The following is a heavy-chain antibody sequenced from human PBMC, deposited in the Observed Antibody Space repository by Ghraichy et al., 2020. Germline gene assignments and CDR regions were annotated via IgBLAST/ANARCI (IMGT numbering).Heavy chain of an antibody. CDR3: AGVVVVAAAKDYMDV. Sequence: LSLTCVASGFTVSSYYMTWVRQAPGKGLEWVSTIYITGNTFYADSVKGRFTISRDSSKNTVFLQMNSLRAEDTAVYYCAGVVVVAAAKDYMDVWGEGTTVTVSS. CDR2: IYITGNT. CDR1: GFTVSSYY. V-gene: IGHV3-66*01. J-gene: IGHJ6*03. D-gene: IGHD2-2*01.